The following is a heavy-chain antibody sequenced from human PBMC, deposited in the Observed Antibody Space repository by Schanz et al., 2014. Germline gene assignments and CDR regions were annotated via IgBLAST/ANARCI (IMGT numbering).Heavy chain of an antibody. CDR2: IIPILGIA. J-gene: IGHJ6*02. Sequence: QVQVVQSGAEVKKPGASVKVSCKASGYTFTSYGISWVRQAPGQGLEWMGRIIPILGIANYAQKFQGRVTNTADKSTSTAFLELTSLRSEDTAVYFCARAKRFGDMDVWGQGTTVTVSS. D-gene: IGHD3-10*01. CDR3: ARAKRFGDMDV. CDR1: GYTFTSYG. V-gene: IGHV1-69*04.